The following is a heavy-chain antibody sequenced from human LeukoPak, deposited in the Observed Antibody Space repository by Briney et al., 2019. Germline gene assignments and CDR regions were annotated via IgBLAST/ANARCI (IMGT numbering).Heavy chain of an antibody. J-gene: IGHJ4*02. CDR3: ARGGAGYAFDY. CDR2: ISSGGTP. D-gene: IGHD5-12*01. V-gene: IGHV3-66*02. Sequence: PGGSLRLSCAASGFTVSTNYMSWVRQAPGKGLEWVSVISSGGTPYYADSVKGRFTISRDSSENTLYLQMHSLRAEDTAVCYCARGGAGYAFDYWGQGTLVTVSS. CDR1: GFTVSTNY.